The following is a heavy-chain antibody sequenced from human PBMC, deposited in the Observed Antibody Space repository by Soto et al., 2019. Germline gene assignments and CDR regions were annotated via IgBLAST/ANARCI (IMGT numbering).Heavy chain of an antibody. Sequence: GGSLRLSCAASGFTVSSNYMSWVRQAPGKGLEWVSVIYSGGSTYYADSVKGRFTISRDNSKNTLYLQMNSLRAEDTAVYYCARGIKFGVVIIGEGFDYWGQGTLVTVSS. J-gene: IGHJ4*02. CDR1: GFTVSSNY. CDR3: ARGIKFGVVIIGEGFDY. CDR2: IYSGGST. D-gene: IGHD3-3*01. V-gene: IGHV3-66*01.